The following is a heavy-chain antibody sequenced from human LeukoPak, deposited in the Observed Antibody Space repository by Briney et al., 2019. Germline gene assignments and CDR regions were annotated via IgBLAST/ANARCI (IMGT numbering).Heavy chain of an antibody. D-gene: IGHD2-15*01. V-gene: IGHV3-30-3*01. Sequence: GGSLRLSCAASGFTFSNYAMHWVRQAPGKGLEWVAVISYHGINKYFADSVKGRFTISRDNSKNTLYLQMNSLRVEDSAVYYCARSPYDIVSKVFSVTHFDFWGQGALVTVSS. J-gene: IGHJ4*02. CDR2: ISYHGINK. CDR3: ARSPYDIVSKVFSVTHFDF. CDR1: GFTFSNYA.